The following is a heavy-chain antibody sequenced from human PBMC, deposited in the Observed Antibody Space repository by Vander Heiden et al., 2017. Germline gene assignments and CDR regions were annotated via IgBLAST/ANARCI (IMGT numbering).Heavy chain of an antibody. D-gene: IGHD3-3*01. Sequence: QVQLQESGPGLVKPSETLSLTCTVSGGSISSYYCSWLRQPQGKGLEWMRYIYYSGSTNYNPSLKSRVTISVDTSKNQFSLKLSSVTAADTAVYYCAREGGGITIFGAGGRDVWGQGTTVTVSS. V-gene: IGHV4-59*01. J-gene: IGHJ6*02. CDR3: AREGGGITIFGAGGRDV. CDR1: GGSISSYY. CDR2: IYYSGST.